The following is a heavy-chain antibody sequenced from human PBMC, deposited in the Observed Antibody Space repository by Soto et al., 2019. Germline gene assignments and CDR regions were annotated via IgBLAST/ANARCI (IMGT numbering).Heavy chain of an antibody. V-gene: IGHV1-69*01. CDR1: GXTFNSYT. D-gene: IGHD1-1*01. CDR3: ARERASCNHDF. CDR2: IMAIFDKR. J-gene: IGHJ4*02. Sequence: SCRTSGXTFNSYTINWVRRAPGQGLELVGGIMAIFDKRNYAQKFLGRVTITADESTSTAYLELSGMTIEDTAVYYCARERASCNHDFWGQGTPGTVSS.